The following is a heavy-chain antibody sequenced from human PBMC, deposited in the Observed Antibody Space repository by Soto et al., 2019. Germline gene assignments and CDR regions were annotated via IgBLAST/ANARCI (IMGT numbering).Heavy chain of an antibody. V-gene: IGHV3-15*01. Sequence: VESGGDLVRPGGSLTLSCATSRFMFSSAWMSWVRQAPGRGLEWVARIKSKSEGETRDYAAPVKGRFDISRDDSKKMVYLQMNSLKAADTGLYYCVEGWNDFWGQGTLVTVSS. D-gene: IGHD1-1*01. J-gene: IGHJ4*02. CDR3: VEGWNDF. CDR1: RFMFSSAW. CDR2: IKSKSEGETR.